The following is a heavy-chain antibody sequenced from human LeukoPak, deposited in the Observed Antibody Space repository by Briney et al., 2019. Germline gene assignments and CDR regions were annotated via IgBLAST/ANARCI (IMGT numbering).Heavy chain of an antibody. J-gene: IGHJ4*02. V-gene: IGHV3-23*01. CDR3: AKDRRSCTSCCRNDY. CDR1: GFTFSSYA. CDR2: ISGSGAST. Sequence: GGSLRLSCATSGFTFSSYAMGWVRQAPGKGLEWVSAISGSGASTYYADSVKGRFTISRDNSKSTLNLQMNSLRAEDTAVYYCAKDRRSCTSCCRNDYWGQGTLVTVSS. D-gene: IGHD2-2*01.